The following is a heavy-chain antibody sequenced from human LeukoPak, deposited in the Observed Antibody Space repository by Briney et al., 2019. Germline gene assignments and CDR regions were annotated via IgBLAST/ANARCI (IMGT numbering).Heavy chain of an antibody. CDR1: GGSISSSSYY. Sequence: SETLSLTCTVSGGSISSSSYYWGWIRQPPGKGLEWIGSIYYSGSTYYDPSLKSRVTMSVDTSKNQFSLKLSSVTAADTAVYYCATFDYGDYGMDVWGQGTTVTVSS. V-gene: IGHV4-39*01. CDR2: IYYSGST. D-gene: IGHD4-17*01. CDR3: ATFDYGDYGMDV. J-gene: IGHJ6*02.